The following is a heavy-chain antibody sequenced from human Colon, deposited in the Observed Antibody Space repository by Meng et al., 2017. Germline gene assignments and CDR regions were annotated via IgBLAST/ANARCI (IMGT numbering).Heavy chain of an antibody. CDR3: TSPIY. CDR1: GSTLSSYA. Sequence: QVQLVQTGAEVKKPGASVKVSCKASGSTLSSYAVHWVRQAPGQRLEWMGWINLGNGNTKYSQNFQGRVTITRDTSASTAYMELSSLTFEDTAVYYCTSPIYWGQGTLVTVSS. V-gene: IGHV1-3*01. CDR2: INLGNGNT. D-gene: IGHD3-9*01. J-gene: IGHJ4*02.